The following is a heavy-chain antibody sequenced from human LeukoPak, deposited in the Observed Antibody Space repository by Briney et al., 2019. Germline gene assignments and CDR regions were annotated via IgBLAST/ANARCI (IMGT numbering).Heavy chain of an antibody. D-gene: IGHD6-19*01. J-gene: IGHJ4*02. V-gene: IGHV1-18*01. CDR2: ISAYNGNT. Sequence: ASVKVSCKASGGTFSSYGISWVRQAPGQGLEWMGWISAYNGNTNYAQKLQGRVTMTTDTSTSTAYMELRSLRSDDTAVYYCARDQGHSGWPNFDYWGQGTLVTVSS. CDR1: GGTFSSYG. CDR3: ARDQGHSGWPNFDY.